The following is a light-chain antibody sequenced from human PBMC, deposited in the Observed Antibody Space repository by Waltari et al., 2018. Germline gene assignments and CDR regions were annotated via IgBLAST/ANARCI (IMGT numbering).Light chain of an antibody. Sequence: EFVLTQFPAPLSFSSGERATLSCRASQSVSSHLAWYQQNPGQAPRLLIYDASIRATGIPVRFSGSGSGTDFTLTISSLEPEDSAVYYCQQRYNSFTFGPGTKVDIK. V-gene: IGKV3-11*01. J-gene: IGKJ3*01. CDR3: QQRYNSFT. CDR1: QSVSSH. CDR2: DAS.